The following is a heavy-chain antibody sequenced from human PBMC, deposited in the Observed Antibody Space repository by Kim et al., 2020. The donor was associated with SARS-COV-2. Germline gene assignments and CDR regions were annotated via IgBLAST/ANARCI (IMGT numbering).Heavy chain of an antibody. V-gene: IGHV3-74*01. CDR3: ARAEDFDYLLPSSLDY. J-gene: IGHJ4*02. Sequence: GGSLRLSCAASGFTFSSYWMHWVRQAPGKGLVWVSRVKSDGRSTSYADSVKGRFTISRDNAKNTLYLQMNSLRGEDTAVYYCARAEDFDYLLPSSLDYWGQGTLVTVSS. CDR2: VKSDGRST. D-gene: IGHD3-9*01. CDR1: GFTFSSYW.